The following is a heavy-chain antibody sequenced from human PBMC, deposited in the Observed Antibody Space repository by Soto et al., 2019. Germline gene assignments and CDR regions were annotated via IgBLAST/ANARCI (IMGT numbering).Heavy chain of an antibody. Sequence: GGSLRLSCAAAGFTFSRYAMHWVRQAPGKGLEWVTFISFDGDNKYYADSVKGRFAISRDNSKNTLFLQMNSLRAEDTAVYYCARPSAMDDDYFYGLDVWGQGTTVTVSS. CDR1: GFTFSRYA. CDR3: ARPSAMDDDYFYGLDV. J-gene: IGHJ6*02. V-gene: IGHV3-30*09. CDR2: ISFDGDNK. D-gene: IGHD2-2*01.